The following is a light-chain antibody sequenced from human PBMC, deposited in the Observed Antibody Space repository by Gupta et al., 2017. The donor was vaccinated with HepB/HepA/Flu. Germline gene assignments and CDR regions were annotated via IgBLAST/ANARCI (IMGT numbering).Light chain of an antibody. CDR1: QSVSRN. Sequence: EIVMTQSRAALSVSPVERATLSCRASQSVSRNLAWYQKKPSQAPRLLIYGASTMAMGIPARCSGTGAATQGNLTIISRQSEDFEIFYCQQVSIGHPLITFGAGTKVDIK. J-gene: IGKJ3*01. CDR3: QQVSIGHPLIT. CDR2: GAS. V-gene: IGKV3-15*01.